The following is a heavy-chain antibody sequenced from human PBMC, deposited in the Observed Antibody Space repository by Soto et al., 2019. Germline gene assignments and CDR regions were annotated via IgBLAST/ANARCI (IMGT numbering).Heavy chain of an antibody. CDR1: GYSFTSYW. CDR2: IYPGDSDT. J-gene: IGHJ3*02. D-gene: IGHD2-21*02. V-gene: IGHV5-51*01. CDR3: ASSVVTPSGAFDI. Sequence: PGESLKISCKGSGYSFTSYWIGWARQMPGKGLEWMGIIYPGDSDTRYSPSFQGQVTISADKSITTAYLQWSSLKASDTAMYYCASSVVTPSGAFDIWGQGTMVTVSS.